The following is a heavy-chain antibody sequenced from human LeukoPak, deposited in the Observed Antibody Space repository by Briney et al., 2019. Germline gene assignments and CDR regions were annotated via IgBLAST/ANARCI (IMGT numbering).Heavy chain of an antibody. J-gene: IGHJ4*02. CDR3: ARDGRYCGGDCYLDY. Sequence: GGSLRLSCAASGFTFSSYAMSWVRQAPGKGLEWVSAISGSGGSTYYADSVKGRFTISRDNSKNTLYLQMNSLRAEDTAVYYCARDGRYCGGDCYLDYWGQGALVTVSS. CDR1: GFTFSSYA. CDR2: ISGSGGST. V-gene: IGHV3-23*01. D-gene: IGHD2-21*02.